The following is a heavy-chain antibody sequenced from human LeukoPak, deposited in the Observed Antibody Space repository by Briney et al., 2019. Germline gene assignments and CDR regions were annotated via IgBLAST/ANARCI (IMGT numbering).Heavy chain of an antibody. CDR3: ATHDSSGYYSLGYYFDY. CDR2: IIPIFGTA. Sequence: ASVKVSCKASGGTFSSYAISWVQQAPGQGLEWMGGIIPIFGTANYAQKFQGRVTITADESTSTAYMELSSLRSEDTAVYYCATHDSSGYYSLGYYFDYWGQGTLVTVSS. CDR1: GGTFSSYA. D-gene: IGHD3-22*01. J-gene: IGHJ4*02. V-gene: IGHV1-69*13.